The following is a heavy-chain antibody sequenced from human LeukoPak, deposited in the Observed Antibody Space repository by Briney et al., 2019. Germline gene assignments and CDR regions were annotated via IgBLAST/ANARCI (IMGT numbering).Heavy chain of an antibody. J-gene: IGHJ4*02. Sequence: PGGSLRLSCAPSGFTFSSYAMSWVRQAPGKGLEWVSAISGSGGSTYYANSVKGRFTISRDNSKNTLYLQMNSLRAEDTAVYYCARPGLSYGSGWSTYYFDYWGQGTLVTVSS. V-gene: IGHV3-23*01. CDR3: ARPGLSYGSGWSTYYFDY. D-gene: IGHD6-19*01. CDR2: ISGSGGST. CDR1: GFTFSSYA.